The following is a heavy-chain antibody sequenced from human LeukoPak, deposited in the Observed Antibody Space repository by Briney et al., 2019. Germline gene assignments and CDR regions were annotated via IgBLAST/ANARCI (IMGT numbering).Heavy chain of an antibody. V-gene: IGHV4-4*07. CDR3: ARGGITMIRGARAAFDP. D-gene: IGHD3-10*01. CDR1: GGSFSIYY. Sequence: SETLSLTCTVSGGSFSIYYWSWIRQPAGKGLEYIGRIYTSGSTNYNPSLKSRVTMSVDTSKSQFSLNLTSVTAADTAVYYCARGGITMIRGARAAFDPWGQGTLVTVSS. CDR2: IYTSGST. J-gene: IGHJ5*02.